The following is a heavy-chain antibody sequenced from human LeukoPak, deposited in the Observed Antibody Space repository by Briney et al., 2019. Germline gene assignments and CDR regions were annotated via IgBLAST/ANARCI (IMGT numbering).Heavy chain of an antibody. Sequence: GPPVKVSCKVSGYTLPELSMHWVRQAPGKGLEWMGGFDPEDGETIYAQKFQGRVTMTEDTSTDTAYMELSSLRSEDTAVYYCATDPLNRGVMDYYYGMDVWGQGTTVTVSS. J-gene: IGHJ6*02. CDR3: ATDPLNRGVMDYYYGMDV. D-gene: IGHD3-10*01. V-gene: IGHV1-24*01. CDR1: GYTLPELS. CDR2: FDPEDGET.